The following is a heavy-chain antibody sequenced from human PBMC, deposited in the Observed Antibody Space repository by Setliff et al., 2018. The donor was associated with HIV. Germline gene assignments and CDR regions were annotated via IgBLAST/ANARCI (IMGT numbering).Heavy chain of an antibody. CDR2: INQSGST. Sequence: ETLSLTCGVSGGSFSGYFWTWIRQSPGKGLEWIGDINQSGSTNYNPSFKSRVIISGDTSKSQFSMNLTSVTDADTAIYYCARGPVIDRNPAGTLTAHYRARFDYWGQGTLVTVSS. CDR3: ARGPVIDRNPAGTLTAHYRARFDY. D-gene: IGHD3-9*01. J-gene: IGHJ4*02. CDR1: GGSFSGYF. V-gene: IGHV4-34*01.